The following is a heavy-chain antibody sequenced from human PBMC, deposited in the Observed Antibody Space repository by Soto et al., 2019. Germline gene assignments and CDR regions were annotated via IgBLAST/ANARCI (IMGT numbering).Heavy chain of an antibody. V-gene: IGHV4-30-4*08. CDR1: GGSISRGDYY. CDR2: IFYSGST. D-gene: IGHD3-22*01. Sequence: SETLSLTCTVSGGSISRGDYYWSWIRQPPGKGLEWIGYIFYSGSTYYNPSLKSRVTISVDTSKNQFSPKLSSVTAADTAVYYCARASYYYDSSGYSFDYWGQGTLVTVSS. CDR3: ARASYYYDSSGYSFDY. J-gene: IGHJ4*02.